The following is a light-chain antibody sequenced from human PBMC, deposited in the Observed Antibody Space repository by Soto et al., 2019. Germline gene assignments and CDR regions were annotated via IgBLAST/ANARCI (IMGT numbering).Light chain of an antibody. Sequence: EIVLTQSPGTLSLSPGERVTLSCRASQGVASTYLAWYQQKPGQAPRLLIYGASNRATGIPDRFSGSGSGTDFTLTINSLQSEDSAVYYCQQHNQWPITFGQGTRLEI. CDR3: QQHNQWPIT. J-gene: IGKJ5*01. CDR1: QGVASTY. CDR2: GAS. V-gene: IGKV3D-20*02.